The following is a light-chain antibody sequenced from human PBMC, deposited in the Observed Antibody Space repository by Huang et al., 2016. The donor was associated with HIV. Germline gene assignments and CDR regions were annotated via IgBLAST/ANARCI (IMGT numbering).Light chain of an antibody. CDR3: HQYNNWLLS. CDR1: RSVSTK. Sequence: EIVMTQSPATLSVSPGERVTLSCSANRSVSTKLAWYQQRPGQAPRLLIYGSSTRAPGIPARFSGSGSGTDFSLTISSLQSEDFALYYCHQYNNWLLSFGGGTRVDI. J-gene: IGKJ4*01. V-gene: IGKV3-15*01. CDR2: GSS.